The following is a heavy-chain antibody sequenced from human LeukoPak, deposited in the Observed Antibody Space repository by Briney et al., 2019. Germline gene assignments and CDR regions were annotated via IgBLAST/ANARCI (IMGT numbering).Heavy chain of an antibody. Sequence: ASVKVSCKASGGIFSRYAISWVRQAPGQGLEWMGGIIPLFGTANYAQRFQGRVTITADESTRTAYMELSSLRSEDTAIYYCAREWDFDSSGFYYYYWGRGTLVTVSS. J-gene: IGHJ4*02. V-gene: IGHV1-69*13. CDR2: IIPLFGTA. D-gene: IGHD3-22*01. CDR3: AREWDFDSSGFYYYY. CDR1: GGIFSRYA.